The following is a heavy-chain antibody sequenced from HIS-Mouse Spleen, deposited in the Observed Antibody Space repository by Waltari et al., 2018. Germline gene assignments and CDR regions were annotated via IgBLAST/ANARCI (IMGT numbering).Heavy chain of an antibody. CDR2: TYYSGST. D-gene: IGHD6-13*01. J-gene: IGHJ2*01. CDR3: AREIPYSSSWYDWYFDL. V-gene: IGHV4-39*07. CDR1: GGSIRSSSSY. Sequence: QLQLQESGPGLVKPSETLSLTCTVSGGSIRSSSSYWGWIRQPPGKGLEWIGSTYYSGSTYYNPSLKSRVTISVDTSKNQFSLKLSSVTAADTAVYYCAREIPYSSSWYDWYFDLWGRGTLVTVSS.